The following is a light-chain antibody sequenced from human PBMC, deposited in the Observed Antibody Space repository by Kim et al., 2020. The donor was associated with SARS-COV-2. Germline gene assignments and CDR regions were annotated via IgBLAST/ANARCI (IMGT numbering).Light chain of an antibody. CDR2: YKN. Sequence: TTSRGGNIRRNYEASWYQQQAGHAPFVINYKNNSRPAGIPGCFAGSKSSTASFLIIAGQPADDEADYYNSSEGSGNYQVVFGGGTQLTVL. J-gene: IGLJ3*02. CDR1: NIRRNY. CDR3: NSSEGSGNYQVV. V-gene: IGLV3-19*01.